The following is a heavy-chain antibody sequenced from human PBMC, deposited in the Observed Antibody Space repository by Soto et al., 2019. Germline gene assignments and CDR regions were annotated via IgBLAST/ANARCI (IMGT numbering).Heavy chain of an antibody. V-gene: IGHV3-33*01. CDR2: RWYDGSNK. Sequence: QVQLVESGGGLVQPGRSLRLSCAASGFSFSSYGMHWVRQAPGKGLEWVAVRWYDGSNKYYADSVKGRFTISRDNSKNTLYQQMNSLRAEDTAVYYCARDCSQYYDFWSGYYLEYLLDYWGQGTLVTVSS. CDR3: ARDCSQYYDFWSGYYLEYLLDY. CDR1: GFSFSSYG. D-gene: IGHD3-3*01. J-gene: IGHJ4*02.